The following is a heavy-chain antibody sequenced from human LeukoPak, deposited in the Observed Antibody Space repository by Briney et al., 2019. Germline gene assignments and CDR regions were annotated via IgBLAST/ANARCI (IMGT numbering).Heavy chain of an antibody. J-gene: IGHJ5*02. D-gene: IGHD6-6*01. Sequence: SETLSLTCTVSGGSISSYYWSWIRQPPGKGLEWIGYIYYSGSTNYNPSLKSRVTISVDTSKNQFSLKLSSVTAADTAVYYCARVARQLGDNWFDPWGQGTLVTVSS. CDR2: IYYSGST. CDR1: GGSISSYY. V-gene: IGHV4-59*01. CDR3: ARVARQLGDNWFDP.